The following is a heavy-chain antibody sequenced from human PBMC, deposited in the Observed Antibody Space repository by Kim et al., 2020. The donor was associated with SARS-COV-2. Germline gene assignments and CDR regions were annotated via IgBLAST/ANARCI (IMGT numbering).Heavy chain of an antibody. V-gene: IGHV3-23*01. D-gene: IGHD7-27*01. Sequence: CAASGFTYNNCAMIWVRRARGMGLGWVTHIGSGSEVVYRKSVKGRFTMSRDNTKDTVYLQMNSLGVDDAAVYYCVCDPNWAPGHWGEGTLAT. CDR2: IGSGSEVV. CDR3: VCDPNWAPGH. CDR1: GFTYNNCA. J-gene: IGHJ4*02.